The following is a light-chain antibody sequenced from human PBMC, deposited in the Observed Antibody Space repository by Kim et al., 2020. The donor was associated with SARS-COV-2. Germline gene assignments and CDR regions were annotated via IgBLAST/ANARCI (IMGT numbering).Light chain of an antibody. CDR1: QGVSKL. Sequence: ASVGDRVPISCGAMQGVSKLLAWYQQKPGKAPKVLIYGASRLESGVPSSLSGSGSGTDFSLTIRRLQPEDFATYYCQQYNVYSYAFGQGTKLEI. J-gene: IGKJ2*01. CDR3: QQYNVYSYA. CDR2: GAS. V-gene: IGKV1-5*01.